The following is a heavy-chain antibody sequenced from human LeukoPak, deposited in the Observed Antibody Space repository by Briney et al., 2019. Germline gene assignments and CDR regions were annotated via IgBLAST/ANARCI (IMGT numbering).Heavy chain of an antibody. J-gene: IGHJ3*02. D-gene: IGHD3-9*01. CDR1: GGSISSYY. Sequence: KPSETLSLTCTVSGGSISSYYWSWIRQPPGKGLEWIEYIYYSGSTNYNPSLKSRVTISVDTSKNQFSLKLSSVTAADTAVYYCARDHYDILTGYYAFDIWGQGTMVTVSS. CDR3: ARDHYDILTGYYAFDI. V-gene: IGHV4-59*01. CDR2: IYYSGST.